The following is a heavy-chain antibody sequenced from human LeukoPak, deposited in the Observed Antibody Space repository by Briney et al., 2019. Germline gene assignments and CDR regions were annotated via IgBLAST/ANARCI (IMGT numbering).Heavy chain of an antibody. D-gene: IGHD3-10*01. Sequence: SGGSLSLSCSVSGCTFSTYAISWVRKPPGKGLKCVSTISASGGSTYYADSVKGRFTISRDNSKNTLYLQMNSLRAEDTAVYYCATYYYRSGSPLLYFDYWGQGTLVTVS. CDR3: ATYYYRSGSPLLYFDY. CDR1: GCTFSTYA. J-gene: IGHJ4*02. V-gene: IGHV3-23*01. CDR2: ISASGGST.